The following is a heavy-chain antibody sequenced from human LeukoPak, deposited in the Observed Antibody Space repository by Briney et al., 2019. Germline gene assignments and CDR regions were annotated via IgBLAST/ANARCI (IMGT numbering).Heavy chain of an antibody. CDR3: ARDTGAIYNL. V-gene: IGHV3-72*01. Sequence: GGSLRLSCATSGFTLSDYYMNWVRQAPGKGLEWVGRTRNKANSYITDYAASVKGRFTISRDDSKKSLYLQMNSLKTEDTAVYYCARDTGAIYNLWGQGTLVTVSS. CDR2: TRNKANSYIT. D-gene: IGHD1-26*01. J-gene: IGHJ5*02. CDR1: GFTLSDYY.